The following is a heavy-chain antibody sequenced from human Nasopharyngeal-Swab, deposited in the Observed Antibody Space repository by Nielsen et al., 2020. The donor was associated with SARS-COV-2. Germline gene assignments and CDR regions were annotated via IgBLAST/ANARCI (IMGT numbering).Heavy chain of an antibody. D-gene: IGHD1-26*01. CDR2: ISYDGSNK. CDR3: ARVYSGSYWGHFDY. Sequence: GESLKISCAASGFTFSSYAMHWVRQAPGKGLEWVAVISYDGSNKYYADSVKGRFTISRDNSKNTLYLQMNSLRPEDTAVYYCARVYSGSYWGHFDYWGQGTLVTVSS. CDR1: GFTFSSYA. J-gene: IGHJ4*02. V-gene: IGHV3-30*04.